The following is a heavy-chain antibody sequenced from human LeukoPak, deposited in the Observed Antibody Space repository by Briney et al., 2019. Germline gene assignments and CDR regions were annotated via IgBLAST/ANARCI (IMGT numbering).Heavy chain of an antibody. CDR1: GGSFSGYY. CDR2: IYHSGST. D-gene: IGHD2-2*01. CDR3: ARDYDCSSTSTNCNWFDP. Sequence: KPSETLSLTCAVYGGSFSGYYWSWIRQPPGKGLEWIGSIYHSGSTYYNPSLKSRVTISVDTSKNQFSLKLSSVTAADTAVYYCARDYDCSSTSTNCNWFDPWGQGTLVTVSS. J-gene: IGHJ5*02. V-gene: IGHV4-34*01.